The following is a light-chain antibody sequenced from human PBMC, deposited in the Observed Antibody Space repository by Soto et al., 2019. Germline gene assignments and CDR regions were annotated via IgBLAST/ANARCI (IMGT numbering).Light chain of an antibody. CDR1: QSVSSY. Sequence: EIVLTQSPATLSLSPGERATLSCRASQSVSSYLAWYQQKPGQAPRLLIYDASNRATGIPARFSGSGSGTDLPLTLSSLESEDFAVYYCQQRSNWPLTFGGGTKVEIK. V-gene: IGKV3-11*01. J-gene: IGKJ4*01. CDR3: QQRSNWPLT. CDR2: DAS.